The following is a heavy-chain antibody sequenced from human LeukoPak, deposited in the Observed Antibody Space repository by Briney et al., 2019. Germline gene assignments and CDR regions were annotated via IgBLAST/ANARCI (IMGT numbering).Heavy chain of an antibody. CDR2: IYPGDSDT. CDR1: GYSFNSYW. V-gene: IGHV5-51*01. D-gene: IGHD6-13*01. CDR3: ARQAYPAVTAEYYFDY. Sequence: GESLKISCKGSGYSFNSYWIGWVRQMPGKGLEWMGIIYPGDSDTRYSPSFQGQVTISAEKSISTAYLQWSSLKASDTAMYYCARQAYPAVTAEYYFDYWGQGTLVTVSS. J-gene: IGHJ4*02.